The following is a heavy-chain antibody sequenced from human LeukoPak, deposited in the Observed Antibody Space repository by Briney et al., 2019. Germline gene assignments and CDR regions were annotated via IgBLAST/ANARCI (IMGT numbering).Heavy chain of an antibody. CDR2: INPNSGGT. D-gene: IGHD3-16*02. Sequence: ASVKVSCKASGYTFTGYYMHWVRQAPGQGLEWMGWINPNSGGTNYAQKFQGRVTITADKSTSTAYMELSSLRSEDTAVYYCAREISSPWGQGTLVTVSS. J-gene: IGHJ5*02. CDR1: GYTFTGYY. V-gene: IGHV1-2*02. CDR3: AREISSP.